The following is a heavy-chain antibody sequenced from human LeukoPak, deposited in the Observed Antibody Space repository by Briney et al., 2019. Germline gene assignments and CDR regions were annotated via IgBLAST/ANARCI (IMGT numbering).Heavy chain of an antibody. D-gene: IGHD1-26*01. J-gene: IGHJ3*02. CDR3: ARARGSYAFDI. CDR2: ISNSGDTM. CDR1: GFTFSDYY. Sequence: PGGSLRLSRAASGFTFSDYYMGWMRQAPGKGVAWVSYISNSGDTMYYVDSVKGRFTISRDNAKNSLFLQMSSLRVEDTTIYYCARARGSYAFDIWGQGTMVTVSS. V-gene: IGHV3-11*04.